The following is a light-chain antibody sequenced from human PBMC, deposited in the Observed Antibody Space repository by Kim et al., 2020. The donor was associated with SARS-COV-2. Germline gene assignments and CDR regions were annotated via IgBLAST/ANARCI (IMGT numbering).Light chain of an antibody. CDR2: EDS. CDR3: QVWDRASDHVV. Sequence: ARGKTARRSCGGNNIGSYSVHWYQQKPGQAPLLVVYEDSGRPSGIPERFSGSNSGNTATLTISRVEAADEAEYSCQVWDRASDHVVFGGGTQLTVL. J-gene: IGLJ2*01. CDR1: NIGSYS. V-gene: IGLV3-21*03.